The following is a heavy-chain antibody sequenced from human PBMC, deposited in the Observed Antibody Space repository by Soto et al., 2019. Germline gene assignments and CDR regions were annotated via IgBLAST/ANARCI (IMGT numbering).Heavy chain of an antibody. CDR3: ARAYNWNYFLGFAP. J-gene: IGHJ5*02. D-gene: IGHD1-7*01. V-gene: IGHV4-30-4*01. Sequence: SETLSLTCTVSGGSISSGDYYWSWIRQPPGKGLEWIGYIYYSGSTYYNPSLKSRVTISVDTSKNQFSLKLSSVTAADTAVYYCARAYNWNYFLGFAPWGQGTLVTVSS. CDR2: IYYSGST. CDR1: GGSISSGDYY.